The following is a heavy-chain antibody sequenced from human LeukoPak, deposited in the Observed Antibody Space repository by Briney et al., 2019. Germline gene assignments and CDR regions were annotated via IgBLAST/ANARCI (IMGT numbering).Heavy chain of an antibody. CDR2: INWNGGST. D-gene: IGHD4-17*01. CDR1: GFTFDDYG. J-gene: IGHJ6*02. CDR3: ARGFPDYGDYVGYYYYGMDV. V-gene: IGHV3-20*01. Sequence: GGSLRLSCAASGFTFDDYGMSWVRQAPGKGLEWVSGINWNGGSTGYADSVKGRFTISRDNAKNSLYLQMNSLRAEDTAWYHCARGFPDYGDYVGYYYYGMDVWGQGTTVTVSS.